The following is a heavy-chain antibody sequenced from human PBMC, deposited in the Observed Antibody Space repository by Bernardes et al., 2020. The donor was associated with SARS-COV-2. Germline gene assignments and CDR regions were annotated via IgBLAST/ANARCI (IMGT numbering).Heavy chain of an antibody. CDR3: ARDYSNTVGYYYGMDV. D-gene: IGHD4-4*01. CDR2: IIPILGIA. J-gene: IGHJ6*02. V-gene: IGHV1-69*04. CDR1: GGTFSSYT. Sequence: SVKVSCKASGGTFSSYTISWVRQAPGQGLEWMGRIIPILGIANYAQKFQGRVTITADKSTSTAYMELSSLRSEDTAVYYCARDYSNTVGYYYGMDVWGQGTTVTVSS.